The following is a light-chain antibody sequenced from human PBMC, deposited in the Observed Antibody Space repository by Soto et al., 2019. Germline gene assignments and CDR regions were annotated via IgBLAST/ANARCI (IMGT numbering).Light chain of an antibody. J-gene: IGKJ4*01. Sequence: DIQMTQSPSSLSASVGDRVTITCRASQSISTFVNWYQQVRGKAPKLLMQGTSTLQSGVPSRFSGTGSGTDYTLTLSSLQPEDCATYYCQQTYNNRLSFGGGTKVEIK. CDR2: GTS. CDR3: QQTYNNRLS. V-gene: IGKV1-39*01. CDR1: QSISTF.